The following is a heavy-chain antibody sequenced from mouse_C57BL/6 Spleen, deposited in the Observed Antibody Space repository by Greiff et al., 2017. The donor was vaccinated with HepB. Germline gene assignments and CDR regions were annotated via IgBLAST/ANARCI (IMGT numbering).Heavy chain of an antibody. CDR2: ISGGGGNT. CDR3: ARRGWDVDFDY. Sequence: DVKLVESGGGLVKPGGSLKLSCAASGFTFSSYTMSWVRQTPEKRLEWVATISGGGGNTYYPDSVKGRFTISRDNAKNTLYLQMSSLRSEDTALYYCARRGWDVDFDYWGQGTTLTVSS. V-gene: IGHV5-9*01. J-gene: IGHJ2*01. CDR1: GFTFSSYT. D-gene: IGHD4-1*01.